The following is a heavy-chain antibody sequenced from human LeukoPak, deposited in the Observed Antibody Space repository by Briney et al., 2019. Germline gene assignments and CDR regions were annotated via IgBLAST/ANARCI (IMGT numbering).Heavy chain of an antibody. J-gene: IGHJ6*02. V-gene: IGHV3-30*18. D-gene: IGHD3-16*01. CDR3: AKDHPPYDYVWENYSGRDV. CDR1: GFTFSSYG. CDR2: ISYDGSNK. Sequence: GRSLRLSCAASGFTFSSYGMHWVRQAPGKGLEWVAVISYDGSNKYYADSVKGRFTISRDNSKNTLYLQMNSLRAEDTAVYYCAKDHPPYDYVWENYSGRDVWGQGTPVPVS.